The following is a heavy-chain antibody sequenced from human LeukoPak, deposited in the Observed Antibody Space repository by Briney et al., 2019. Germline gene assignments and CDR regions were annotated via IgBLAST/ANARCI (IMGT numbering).Heavy chain of an antibody. CDR1: GFTFSSYW. CDR2: IKQDGSEK. J-gene: IGHJ4*02. CDR3: ARDLYYYGSGRPLYY. V-gene: IGHV3-7*04. Sequence: GGSLRLSCAASGFTFSSYWMSWVRQAPGKGLEWVANIKQDGSEKYYVDSVKGQFTISRDNAKNSLYLQMNSLRAEDTAVYYCARDLYYYGSGRPLYYWGQGTLVTVSS. D-gene: IGHD3-10*01.